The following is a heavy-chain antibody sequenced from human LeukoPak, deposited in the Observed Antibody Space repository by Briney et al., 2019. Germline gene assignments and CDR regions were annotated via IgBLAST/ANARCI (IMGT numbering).Heavy chain of an antibody. CDR2: IYYSGST. J-gene: IGHJ3*02. CDR1: GGSISSYY. CDR3: ARSLGYGDLDAFDI. V-gene: IGHV4-59*01. D-gene: IGHD4-17*01. Sequence: SETLSLTCTVSGGSISSYYWSWIRQPPGKGLEWIGYIYYSGSTNYNPSLKSRVTISVDTSKNQFSLELSSVTAADTAVYYCARSLGYGDLDAFDIWGQGTMVTVSS.